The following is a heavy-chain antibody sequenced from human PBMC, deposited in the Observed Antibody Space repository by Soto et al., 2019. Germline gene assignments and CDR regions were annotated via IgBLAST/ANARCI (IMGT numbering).Heavy chain of an antibody. V-gene: IGHV3-23*01. D-gene: IGHD1-26*01. CDR1: GFTFSSYA. CDR3: AKSRVFPSKAVGIGCQDV. CDR2: ISGSGGST. Sequence: EVQLLESGGGLVQPGGSLRLSCAASGFTFSSYAMSWVRQAPGKGLEWVSAISGSGGSTYYADSVKGRFTISRDNSKNTVNVQMDSLRAEGTVVYYCAKSRVFPSKAVGIGCQDVWGQGTKVTVSS. J-gene: IGHJ6*02.